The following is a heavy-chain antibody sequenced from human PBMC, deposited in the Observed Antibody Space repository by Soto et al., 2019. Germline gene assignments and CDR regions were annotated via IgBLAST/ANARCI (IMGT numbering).Heavy chain of an antibody. CDR2: ISGSGDNT. CDR1: GFTFSSYS. Sequence: HPGGSLRLSCAASGFTFSSYSTSWVRQAPGKGLEWVSAISGSGDNTYYADSVKGRFTISRDNSKNTLYLQMNSLRAEDTAVYYCAKDFTMSRFHDAFDIWGQGTMVTVSS. V-gene: IGHV3-23*01. D-gene: IGHD3-10*02. J-gene: IGHJ3*02. CDR3: AKDFTMSRFHDAFDI.